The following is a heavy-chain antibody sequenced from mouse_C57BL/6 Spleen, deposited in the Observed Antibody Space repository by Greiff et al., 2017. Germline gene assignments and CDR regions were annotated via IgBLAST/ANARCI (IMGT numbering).Heavy chain of an antibody. V-gene: IGHV1-19*01. J-gene: IGHJ4*01. CDR2: INPYNGGT. CDR1: GYTFTDYY. CDR3: ARSLPQVDYAMDY. Sequence: EVQLQQSGPVLVKPGASVKMSCKASGYTFTDYYMNWVKQSHGKSLEWIGVINPYNGGTSYNQKFKGKATLTVDKSSSTAYMELNSLTSEDSAVYYCARSLPQVDYAMDYWGQGTSVTVSS.